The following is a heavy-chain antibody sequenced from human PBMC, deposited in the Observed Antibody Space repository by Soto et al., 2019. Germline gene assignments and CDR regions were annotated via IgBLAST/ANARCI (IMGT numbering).Heavy chain of an antibody. CDR2: ISHDGTKR. CDR1: GFSFSNFG. D-gene: IGHD3-10*01. Sequence: QVHLVESGGGVVQPGRSLRLSCVGSGFSFSNFGIHWVRQAPGKGLEWMAVISHDGTKRFYGDSVKDRFTLSRDNSRNTVFLQLTSLRVADTGVYYCARDDVLGGDALDFWGQGTRVTVSA. CDR3: ARDDVLGGDALDF. J-gene: IGHJ3*01. V-gene: IGHV3-30*03.